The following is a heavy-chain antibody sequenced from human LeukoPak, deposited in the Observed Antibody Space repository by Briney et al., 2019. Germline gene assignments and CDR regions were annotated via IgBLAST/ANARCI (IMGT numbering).Heavy chain of an antibody. CDR3: AREGGSYYYFDY. D-gene: IGHD1-26*01. CDR2: IIPIFGTA. CDR1: GGTFSSYA. Sequence: GASVKVSCKASGGTFSSYAISWVRQAPGQGLEWMGGIIPIFGTANYAQKLQGRVTMTTDTSTSTAYMELRSLRSDDTAVYYCAREGGSYYYFDYWGQGTLVTVSS. J-gene: IGHJ4*02. V-gene: IGHV1-69*05.